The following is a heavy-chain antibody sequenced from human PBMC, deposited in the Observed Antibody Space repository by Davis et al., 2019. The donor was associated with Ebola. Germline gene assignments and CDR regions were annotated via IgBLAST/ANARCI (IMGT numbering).Heavy chain of an antibody. V-gene: IGHV3-21*01. D-gene: IGHD6-19*01. CDR2: ISSSSSYI. Sequence: GESLKISCAASGFTFSSYSMNWVRQAPGKGLEWVSSISSSSSYIYYADSVKGRFTISRDNAKNSLYLQMNSLRAEDTAVYYCARRLSGWPYFDYWGQGTLVTVSS. CDR3: ARRLSGWPYFDY. CDR1: GFTFSSYS. J-gene: IGHJ4*02.